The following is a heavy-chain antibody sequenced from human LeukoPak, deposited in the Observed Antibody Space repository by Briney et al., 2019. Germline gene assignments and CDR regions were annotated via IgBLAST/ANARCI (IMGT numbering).Heavy chain of an antibody. D-gene: IGHD3-10*01. CDR1: GYTFTSYD. J-gene: IGHJ4*02. CDR2: INPNSGNT. Sequence: GASVKVSCKASGYTFTSYDINWVRQATGQGLEWMGWINPNSGNTGYAQKFQGRVTMTRNTSISTAYMELSSLRSEDTAVYYCARMSYYYGSGSYPHDYWGQGTLVTVSS. V-gene: IGHV1-8*01. CDR3: ARMSYYYGSGSYPHDY.